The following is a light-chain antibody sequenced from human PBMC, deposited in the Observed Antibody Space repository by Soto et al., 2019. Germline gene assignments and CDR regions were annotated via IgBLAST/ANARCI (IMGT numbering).Light chain of an antibody. J-gene: IGLJ2*01. V-gene: IGLV2-14*03. CDR2: AVS. CDR3: SSYTGSGTF. Sequence: QSALTQPASVSGSPGQSIAISCTGTSSDVGGYDQVSWYQHHPGKAPKLMIYAVSIRPSGVSNRFSGSKSGNTASLTISGLQAEDEAAYYCSSYTGSGTFFGGGTKLTVL. CDR1: SSDVGGYDQ.